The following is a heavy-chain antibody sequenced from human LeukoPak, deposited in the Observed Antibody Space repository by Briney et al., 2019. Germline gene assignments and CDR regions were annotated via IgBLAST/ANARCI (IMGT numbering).Heavy chain of an antibody. CDR2: IRSYFDDGTT. CDR1: GLDFSSTW. D-gene: IGHD4-23*01. CDR3: TTEVTAVITPDGSFDK. Sequence: NPGGSQSLSCATSGLDFSSTWMAWVRQAPGKGLQWVARIRSYFDDGTTDYAATVKGRFTILRDDSAKTLYLQMTSLRTEDTAIYYCTTEVTAVITPDGSFDKWGKGTLVTVSS. V-gene: IGHV3-15*01. J-gene: IGHJ4*02.